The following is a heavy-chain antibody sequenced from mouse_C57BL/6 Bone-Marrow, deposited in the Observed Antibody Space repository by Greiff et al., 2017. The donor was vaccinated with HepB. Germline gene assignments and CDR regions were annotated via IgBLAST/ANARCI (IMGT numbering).Heavy chain of an antibody. CDR3: AREDCKPSMDY. Sequence: QVQLQQSGAELVKPGASVKLSCKASGYTFTGYWMQWVKQRPGQGLEWIGEIDPSDSYTNYNQKFTGKATLTVDTSSSTAYMQLSSLTSEDSAVYYCAREDCKPSMDYWGQGTSVTVSS. J-gene: IGHJ4*01. CDR1: GYTFTGYW. V-gene: IGHV1-50*01. CDR2: IDPSDSYT.